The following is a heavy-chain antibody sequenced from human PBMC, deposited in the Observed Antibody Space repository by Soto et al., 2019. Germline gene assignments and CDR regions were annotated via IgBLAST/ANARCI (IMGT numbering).Heavy chain of an antibody. CDR2: INHSGST. V-gene: IGHV4-34*01. Sequence: SETLSLTCAVYGGSFSGYYWSWIRQPPGKGLEWIGEINHSGSTNYNPSLKSRVTISVDTSKNQFSLKLSSVTAADTAVYYCARGRCVPNEWLLLLSNCFDPWGQGTLVTVSS. CDR1: GGSFSGYY. D-gene: IGHD3-22*01. J-gene: IGHJ5*02. CDR3: ARGRCVPNEWLLLLSNCFDP.